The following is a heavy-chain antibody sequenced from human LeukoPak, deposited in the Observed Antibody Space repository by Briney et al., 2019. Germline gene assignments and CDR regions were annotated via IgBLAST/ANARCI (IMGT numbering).Heavy chain of an antibody. CDR1: GGSFSGYY. D-gene: IGHD3-22*01. CDR2: INHSGST. CDR3: ARGTSGYYDSSGYSS. J-gene: IGHJ4*02. V-gene: IGHV4-34*01. Sequence: SETLSLTCAVYGGSFSGYYWSWIRQPPGKGLEWIGEINHSGSTNYNPSLKSRVTISVDTSKNQFSLKLSSVTAADTAVYYCARGTSGYYDSSGYSSWGQGTLVTVSS.